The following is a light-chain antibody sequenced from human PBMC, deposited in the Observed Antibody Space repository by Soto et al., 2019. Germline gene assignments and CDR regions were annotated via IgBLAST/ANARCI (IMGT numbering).Light chain of an antibody. CDR1: QSVSSSY. CDR2: GAS. Sequence: EIVLTQSPGTLSLSPGERATLSCRASQSVSSSYLAWYQQKPGQAPRLLIYGASSRATGIPDRFSGSGSGTDFTLPISRLEPDDFAVYYCKQYGNSPWTFGQGTTVDIK. V-gene: IGKV3-20*01. J-gene: IGKJ1*01. CDR3: KQYGNSPWT.